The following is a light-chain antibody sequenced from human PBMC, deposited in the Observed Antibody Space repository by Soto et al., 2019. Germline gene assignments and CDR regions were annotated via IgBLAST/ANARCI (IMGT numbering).Light chain of an antibody. V-gene: IGLV1-44*01. Sequence: QPVLTQPPSAPGTPGQRVTISCSGSSSNIGSNTVNWYQQLPGTAPKLLIYSNNQRPSGVPDRFSGSKSGTSASLAISGLQSEDEADYYCAAWDDSLNGPYVVFGGGTKLTVL. CDR3: AAWDDSLNGPYVV. CDR1: SSNIGSNT. CDR2: SNN. J-gene: IGLJ2*01.